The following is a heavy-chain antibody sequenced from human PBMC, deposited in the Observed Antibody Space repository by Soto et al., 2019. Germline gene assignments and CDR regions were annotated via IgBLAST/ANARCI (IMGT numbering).Heavy chain of an antibody. Sequence: SVKVSCKASGGTFSSYAISWVRQAPGQGLEWMGGIIPIFGTANYAQKFQGRVTITADKSTSTAYMELSSLRSEDTAAYYCAREESRARPGPFDYCGQAPLVTVSS. J-gene: IGHJ4*02. CDR1: GGTFSSYA. D-gene: IGHD2-8*02. CDR2: IIPIFGTA. CDR3: AREESRARPGPFDY. V-gene: IGHV1-69*06.